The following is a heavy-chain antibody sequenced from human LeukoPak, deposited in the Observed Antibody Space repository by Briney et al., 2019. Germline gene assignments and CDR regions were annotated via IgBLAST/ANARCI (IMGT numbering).Heavy chain of an antibody. Sequence: SEALSLTCTVSGGSISSYYWSWIRQPPGKGLEWIGYIYYSGSTNYNPSLKSRVTISVDTSKNQFSLKLSSVTAADTAVYYCARVVLRYFDWLLYPDVVDPWGQGTLVTVSS. J-gene: IGHJ5*02. D-gene: IGHD3-9*01. CDR3: ARVVLRYFDWLLYPDVVDP. CDR1: GGSISSYY. CDR2: IYYSGST. V-gene: IGHV4-59*01.